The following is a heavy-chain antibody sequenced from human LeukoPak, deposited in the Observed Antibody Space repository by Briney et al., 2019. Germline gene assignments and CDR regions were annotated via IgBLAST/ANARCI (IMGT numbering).Heavy chain of an antibody. J-gene: IGHJ6*02. V-gene: IGHV3-30-3*01. CDR3: ASQGGLLWFGELSGGMDV. CDR2: ISYDGSNK. D-gene: IGHD3-10*01. CDR1: GFTFSSYA. Sequence: GGSLRLSCAASGFTFSSYAMNWVRQAPGKGLEWVAFISYDGSNKYYADSVKGRFTISRDNSKNTQYLQMNSLRAEDTAVYYCASQGGLLWFGELSGGMDVWGQGTTVTVSS.